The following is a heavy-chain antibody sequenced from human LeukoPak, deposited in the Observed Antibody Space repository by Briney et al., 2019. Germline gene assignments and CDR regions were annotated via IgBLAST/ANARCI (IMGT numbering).Heavy chain of an antibody. CDR1: GFTFSSYA. CDR2: ISYDGSNK. V-gene: IGHV3-30-3*01. Sequence: PGGSLRLSCAASGFTFSSYAMHWVRQAPGKGVEWVAVISYDGSNKYYADSVKGRFTISRDNSKNTLYLQMNSLRAEDTAVYYCARDPLAHIAVATYGAFDIWGQGTMVTVSS. CDR3: ARDPLAHIAVATYGAFDI. J-gene: IGHJ3*02. D-gene: IGHD6-19*01.